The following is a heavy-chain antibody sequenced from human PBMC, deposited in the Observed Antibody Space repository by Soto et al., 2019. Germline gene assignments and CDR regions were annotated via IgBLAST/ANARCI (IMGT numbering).Heavy chain of an antibody. D-gene: IGHD3-3*01. CDR2: IYYSGST. Sequence: PSETLSLTCTVSGGSISSYYWSWIRQPPGKGLEWIGYIYYSGSTNYNPSLKSRVTISVDTSKNQFSLKLSSVTAADTAVYYCARALSFWSGYYNGWFDPWGQGTLVTVSS. CDR1: GGSISSYY. J-gene: IGHJ5*02. CDR3: ARALSFWSGYYNGWFDP. V-gene: IGHV4-59*01.